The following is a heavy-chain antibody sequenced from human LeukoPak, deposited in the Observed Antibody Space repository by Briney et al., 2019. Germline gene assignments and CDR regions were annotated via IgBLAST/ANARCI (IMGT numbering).Heavy chain of an antibody. Sequence: GGSLRLSCAASVFTFSNYCMHWVRQAPGKGLEWVSAISYGGNTEYYASSVKGRFTISRDNSKNTLDLSMNRLRAEDTAVYYCAKGVSYCSGGSCHSSGAFDIWGQGTMVTVSS. J-gene: IGHJ3*02. CDR3: AKGVSYCSGGSCHSSGAFDI. D-gene: IGHD2-15*01. CDR1: VFTFSNYC. CDR2: ISYGGNTE. V-gene: IGHV3-30*18.